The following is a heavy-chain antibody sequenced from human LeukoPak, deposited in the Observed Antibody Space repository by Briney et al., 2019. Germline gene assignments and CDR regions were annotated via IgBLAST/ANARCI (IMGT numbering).Heavy chain of an antibody. CDR2: LYAGGAT. J-gene: IGHJ6*03. V-gene: IGHV3-53*01. D-gene: IGHD5-24*01. CDR3: TRARQLRESKFYYYYYYLDV. Sequence: PGGSLRLSCVASGFNVNDNYMNWVRQSPGKGLEWVSSLYAGGATFYADSVKGRFSISRDDSKNAVFLELNTLRAEDTATYFCTRARQLRESKFYYYYYYLDVWGTGTTVTVSS. CDR1: GFNVNDNY.